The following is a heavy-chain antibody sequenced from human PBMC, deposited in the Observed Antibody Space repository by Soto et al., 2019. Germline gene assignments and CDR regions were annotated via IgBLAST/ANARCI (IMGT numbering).Heavy chain of an antibody. V-gene: IGHV3-9*02. CDR1: GFTPDGFA. J-gene: IGHJ4*02. Sequence: SLRISCLASGFTPDGFAIRWARQAPGKGLEWVSGISSNSDTIDYADSVKGRFTISRDNAKNSLFLQMNSLRPEDTALYYCAKDMKWGGMTTIHYFDSWGQGT. CDR3: AKDMKWGGMTTIHYFDS. D-gene: IGHD4-17*01. CDR2: ISSNSDTI.